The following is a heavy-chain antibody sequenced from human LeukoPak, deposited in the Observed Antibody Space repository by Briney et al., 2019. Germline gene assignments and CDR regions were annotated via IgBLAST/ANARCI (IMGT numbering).Heavy chain of an antibody. CDR1: GFIFSHYG. D-gene: IGHD2-15*01. Sequence: GGSLRLSCAASGFIFSHYGMNWVRQAPGKGLEWVSYISSSSSTIYYADSVKGRFTISRDNAKNSLYLQMNSLRADDTAVYYCAREYCSGGSCYNPAFDIWGQGTMVTVSS. J-gene: IGHJ3*02. CDR3: AREYCSGGSCYNPAFDI. V-gene: IGHV3-48*01. CDR2: ISSSSSTI.